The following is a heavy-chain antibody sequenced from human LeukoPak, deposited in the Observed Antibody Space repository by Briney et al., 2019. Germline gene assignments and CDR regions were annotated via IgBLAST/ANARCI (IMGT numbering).Heavy chain of an antibody. CDR2: IKQDGSEK. Sequence: GGSLRLSCAASGFTFSSHWMSWVRQAPGKGLEWVANIKQDGSEKYYVDSVKGRFTISRDNAKNSLYLQMNSLRAEDTAVYYCARRSRGYSYGTEDYWGQGTLVTVSS. D-gene: IGHD5-18*01. J-gene: IGHJ4*02. CDR3: ARRSRGYSYGTEDY. CDR1: GFTFSSHW. V-gene: IGHV3-7*03.